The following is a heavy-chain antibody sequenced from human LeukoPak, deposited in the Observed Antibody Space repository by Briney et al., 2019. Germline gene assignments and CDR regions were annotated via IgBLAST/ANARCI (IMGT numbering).Heavy chain of an antibody. CDR1: GFTSRTYE. D-gene: IGHD3-22*01. Sequence: AGCLTLSWAASGFTSRTYEMKWVSQAQGKGLGWLSCIRSSGVTTYYADSVKGRFTISRDNAKNSLYQQMNSLRAEDTAVYYCARGFRVNPPFDYWGQGTLVTVSS. V-gene: IGHV3-48*03. CDR3: ARGFRVNPPFDY. CDR2: IRSSGVTT. J-gene: IGHJ4*02.